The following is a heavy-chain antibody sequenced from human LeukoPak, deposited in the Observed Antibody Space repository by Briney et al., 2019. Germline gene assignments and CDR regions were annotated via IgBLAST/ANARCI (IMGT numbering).Heavy chain of an antibody. CDR2: IYYSGST. CDR3: ARWSPTVTTGGFDP. Sequence: PSQTLSLTCTVSGGSISSGGYYWSWIRQHPRKGLEWIGYIYYSGSTYYNPSLKSRVTISVDTSKNQFSLKLSSVTAADTAVYYCARWSPTVTTGGFDPWGQGTLVTVSS. CDR1: GGSISSGGYY. J-gene: IGHJ5*02. D-gene: IGHD4-17*01. V-gene: IGHV4-31*03.